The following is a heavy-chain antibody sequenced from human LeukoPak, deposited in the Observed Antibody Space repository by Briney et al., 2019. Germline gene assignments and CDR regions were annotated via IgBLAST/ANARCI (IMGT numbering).Heavy chain of an antibody. V-gene: IGHV3-74*01. D-gene: IGHD6-19*01. Sequence: GGSLRLSCIASGFSFSGHWMHWARQLPGKGLVWVSRISPTGSTTSYADSVKGRFTISRDNAKNSLYLQMNSLRAEDTAVYYCARDPGSSGWSIWGQGTLVTVSS. J-gene: IGHJ4*02. CDR2: ISPTGSTT. CDR1: GFSFSGHW. CDR3: ARDPGSSGWSI.